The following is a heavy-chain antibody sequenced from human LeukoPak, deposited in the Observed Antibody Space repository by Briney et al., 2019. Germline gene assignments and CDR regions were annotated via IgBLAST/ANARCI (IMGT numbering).Heavy chain of an antibody. CDR2: ISSSSSSI. CDR3: ARDRRFDFDY. V-gene: IGHV3-48*02. Sequence: GGSLRLSCAGSGFTVSGSYMSWVRQTPGKGLEWVSYISSSSSSIYYADSVKGRFTISRDNAKNSLYLQMNSLRDEDTAVYYCARDRRFDFDYWGQGILVTVSS. D-gene: IGHD3-3*01. J-gene: IGHJ4*02. CDR1: GFTVSGSY.